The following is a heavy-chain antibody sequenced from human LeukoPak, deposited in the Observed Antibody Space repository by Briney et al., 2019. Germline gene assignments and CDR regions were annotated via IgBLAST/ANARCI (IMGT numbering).Heavy chain of an antibody. V-gene: IGHV1-2*06. D-gene: IGHD3-22*01. CDR3: ARPHYESSGLYVDAFDI. J-gene: IGHJ3*02. Sequence: ASMKVSCKASGYTLTAYYPHWVRQAPGQGLEWMGRINPNSGGTTYAQKFQGRVTMTRDTSIGTAYMELSSLRSDDTAVYYCARPHYESSGLYVDAFDIWGQGTMVTVSS. CDR1: GYTLTAYY. CDR2: INPNSGGT.